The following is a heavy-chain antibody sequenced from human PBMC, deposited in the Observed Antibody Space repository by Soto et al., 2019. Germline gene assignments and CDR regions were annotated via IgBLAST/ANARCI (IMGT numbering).Heavy chain of an antibody. CDR1: VFSFVNYA. V-gene: IGHV3-23*01. D-gene: IGHD6-19*01. CDR3: AKATTNGGWFNPFDS. J-gene: IGHJ4*02. CDR2: LSGSGTST. Sequence: GPLRLSCAASVFSFVNYAMNWVRQAPGKGLEWVSGLSGSGTSTYYADSVKGRFTISRDNSRDTLFLQMNSLTADDTAVYYCAKATTNGGWFNPFDSWGQGALVTVS.